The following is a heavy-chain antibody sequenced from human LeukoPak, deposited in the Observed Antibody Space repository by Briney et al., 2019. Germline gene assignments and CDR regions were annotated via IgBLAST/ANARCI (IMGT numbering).Heavy chain of an antibody. CDR1: GGSFSGYY. J-gene: IGHJ4*02. CDR2: INHSGST. Sequence: PSETLSLTCAVYGGSFSGYYWSWIRQPPGKGLEWIGEINHSGSTNYNPSLKSRVTISVDTSKNQFSLKLSSVTAADTAVYYCARRARRYYYDSSGYQYFDYWGQGTLVTVSS. CDR3: ARRARRYYYDSSGYQYFDY. D-gene: IGHD3-22*01. V-gene: IGHV4-34*01.